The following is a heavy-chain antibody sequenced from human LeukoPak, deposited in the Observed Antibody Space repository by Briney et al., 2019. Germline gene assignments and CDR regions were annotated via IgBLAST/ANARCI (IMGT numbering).Heavy chain of an antibody. Sequence: SETLSLTCTVSGGSISSGGYYWSWIRQHPGKGLEWIGYIYYSGSTYCKPSLKSRVTISVDTSKNQFSLKLSSVTAADSAVYYCARTIDCSSTSCYPNWFDPWGQGTLVTVSS. CDR2: IYYSGST. J-gene: IGHJ5*02. D-gene: IGHD2-2*01. CDR1: GGSISSGGYY. CDR3: ARTIDCSSTSCYPNWFDP. V-gene: IGHV4-31*03.